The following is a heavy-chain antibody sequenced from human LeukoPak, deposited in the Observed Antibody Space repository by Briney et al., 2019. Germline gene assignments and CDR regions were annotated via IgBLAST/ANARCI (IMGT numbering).Heavy chain of an antibody. CDR2: IYHSGST. CDR3: AREGSGYLFDY. V-gene: IGHV4-4*02. Sequence: SETLSLTCAVSSGSISSSNWWSWVRQPPGRGLEWIGEIYHSGSTNFNPSLKSRVTISADKSKNQFSLKLSSVTAADTAVYYCAREGSGYLFDYWGQGTLVTVSS. D-gene: IGHD3-22*01. CDR1: SGSISSSNW. J-gene: IGHJ4*02.